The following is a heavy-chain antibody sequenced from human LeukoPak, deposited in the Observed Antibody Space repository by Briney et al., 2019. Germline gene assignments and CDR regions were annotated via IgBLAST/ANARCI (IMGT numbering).Heavy chain of an antibody. CDR2: ISYDGSRK. J-gene: IGHJ4*02. D-gene: IGHD4-17*01. Sequence: GRSLRLFCAVSGFTFSSYTMHWVRQAPGKGLEWVAFISYDGSRKYYADSVKGRFTISRDNSRNTLYLQMNSLRGEDTAVYYCARDGPYGDLRYYFDYWGQGTLVTVSS. CDR1: GFTFSSYT. CDR3: ARDGPYGDLRYYFDY. V-gene: IGHV3-30-3*01.